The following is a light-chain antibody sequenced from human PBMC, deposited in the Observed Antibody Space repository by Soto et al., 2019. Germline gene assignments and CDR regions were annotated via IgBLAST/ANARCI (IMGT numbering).Light chain of an antibody. V-gene: IGLV1-44*01. J-gene: IGLJ1*01. CDR2: SNN. CDR3: AAWDDSLSGDV. Sequence: QSVLTQPPSPSGTPGQRVTISCSGSSSNIGSNTVNWYQQLPGTAPKLLIYSNNQRPSGVPDRFSGSKSGTSASLAISGLQSEDEADYYCAAWDDSLSGDVFGTGTKVTVL. CDR1: SSNIGSNT.